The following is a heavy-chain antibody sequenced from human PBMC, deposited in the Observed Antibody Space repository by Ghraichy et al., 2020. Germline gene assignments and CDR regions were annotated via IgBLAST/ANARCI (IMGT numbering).Heavy chain of an antibody. CDR3: ARHHSSGWYLSNWFDP. Sequence: SETLSLTCTVSGGSISSSSYYWGWIRQPPGKGLEWIGSIYYSGSTYYNPSLKSRVTISVDTSKNQFSLKLSSVTAADTAVYYCARHHSSGWYLSNWFDPWGQGTLVTVSS. CDR2: IYYSGST. CDR1: GGSISSSSYY. J-gene: IGHJ5*02. V-gene: IGHV4-39*01. D-gene: IGHD6-19*01.